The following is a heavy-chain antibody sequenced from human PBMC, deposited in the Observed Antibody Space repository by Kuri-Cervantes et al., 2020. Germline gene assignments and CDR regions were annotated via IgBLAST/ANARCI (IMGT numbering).Heavy chain of an antibody. CDR3: ARDQYYYDSSGYYNWFDP. Sequence: GSLRLSCTVSGGSISSYYWSWIRQPPGKGLEWIGYIYYSGSTNYNPSLKSRVTISVDTSKNQFSLKLSSVTAADTAVYYCARDQYYYDSSGYYNWFDPWGQGTLVTVSS. D-gene: IGHD3-22*01. CDR1: GGSISSYY. J-gene: IGHJ5*02. CDR2: IYYSGST. V-gene: IGHV4-59*12.